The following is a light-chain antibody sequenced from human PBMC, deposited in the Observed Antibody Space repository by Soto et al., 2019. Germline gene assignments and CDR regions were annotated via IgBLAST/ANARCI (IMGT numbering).Light chain of an antibody. CDR1: SSDVGGYNY. V-gene: IGLV2-14*01. CDR3: SSYTSSSTLGGYV. Sequence: QSALTQPASVSGSPGQSITISCTGTSSDVGGYNYVSWYQQHPGKAPKLMIYDVSNRPSGVSNRFSGSNSDNTASLTISVLQAEDEADYYCSSYTSSSTLGGYVFGTGTKLTVL. CDR2: DVS. J-gene: IGLJ1*01.